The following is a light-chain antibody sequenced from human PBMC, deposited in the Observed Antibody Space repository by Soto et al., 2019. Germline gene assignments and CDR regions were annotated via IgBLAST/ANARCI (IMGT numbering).Light chain of an antibody. J-gene: IGKJ2*01. CDR3: QQYGDWPPET. CDR1: QSISSN. Sequence: EIVMTQSPATLSVSPGERATLSCRASQSISSNLAWYQQKPGQAPRLLMFRTSSRATGFPARFSGSGSGTEFNLTISSLQSEDVAVYYCQQYGDWPPETFGQGTKLEI. CDR2: RTS. V-gene: IGKV3-15*01.